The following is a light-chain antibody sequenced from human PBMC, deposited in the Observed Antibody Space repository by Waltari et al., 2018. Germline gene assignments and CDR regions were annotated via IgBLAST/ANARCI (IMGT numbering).Light chain of an antibody. CDR3: SAYAGSDLVL. J-gene: IGLJ2*01. V-gene: IGLV3-21*01. CDR1: NIGSYS. Sequence: SYVLTQPPSVSVAPGETASITCGGDNIGSYSVHWYQQKPGQAPVLVIFYDSDRPSGLFDRFSGSKSGNTASLTISGLQPEDEATYHCSAYAGSDLVLFGGGTKLTGL. CDR2: YDS.